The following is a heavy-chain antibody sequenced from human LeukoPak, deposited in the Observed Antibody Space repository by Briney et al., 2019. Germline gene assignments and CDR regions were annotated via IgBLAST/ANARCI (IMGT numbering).Heavy chain of an antibody. J-gene: IGHJ4*02. CDR1: GGTFSSYA. CDR2: IIPIFGTA. V-gene: IGHV1-69*05. D-gene: IGHD6-19*01. CDR3: ARDRGSSSGWYAFDY. Sequence: SVKVSCKASGGTFSSYAISWVRQAPGQGLEWMGRIIPIFGTANYAQKFQGRVTITTDESTSTAYMELSSLRSEDTAVYYCARDRGSSSGWYAFDYWGQGTLVTVSS.